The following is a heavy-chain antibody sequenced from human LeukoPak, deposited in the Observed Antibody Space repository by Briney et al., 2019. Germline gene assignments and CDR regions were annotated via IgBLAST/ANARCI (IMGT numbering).Heavy chain of an antibody. Sequence: PSETLSLTCAVYGGSFSGYYWSWIRQPPGKGLEWIGEIYHSGSTNYNPSLKSRVTISVDTSKNQFSLKLSSVTAADTAEYYCARADYDFWSGYYRTFDYWGQGTLVTVSS. CDR2: IYHSGST. D-gene: IGHD3-3*01. J-gene: IGHJ4*02. V-gene: IGHV4-34*01. CDR1: GGSFSGYY. CDR3: ARADYDFWSGYYRTFDY.